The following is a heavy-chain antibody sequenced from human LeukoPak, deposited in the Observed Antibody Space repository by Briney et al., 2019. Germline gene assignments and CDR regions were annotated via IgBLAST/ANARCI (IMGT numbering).Heavy chain of an antibody. CDR2: ISSSSSYI. Sequence: KPGGSLRLSCAASGFTFSSYSMNWVRQARGKGLEWVSSISSSSSYIYYADSVKGRFTISRDNAKNSLYLQMNSLRAEDTAVYYCTRHDCSGYIYWGQGTLVTVSS. D-gene: IGHD3-22*01. J-gene: IGHJ4*02. CDR1: GFTFSSYS. V-gene: IGHV3-21*01. CDR3: TRHDCSGYIY.